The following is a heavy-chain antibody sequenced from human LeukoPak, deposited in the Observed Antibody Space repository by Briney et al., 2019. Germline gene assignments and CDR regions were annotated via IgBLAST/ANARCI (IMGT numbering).Heavy chain of an antibody. V-gene: IGHV3-21*01. CDR3: ARVGDGYNYYYYYYMDV. D-gene: IGHD5-24*01. CDR1: GFTFSSYS. J-gene: IGHJ6*03. Sequence: GGSLRLSCAASGFTFSSYSMNWVRQAPGKGLEWVSSISSSSSYIYYADSVKGRFTISRDNAKNSLYLQMNSLRAEDTAVYCCARVGDGYNYYYYYYMDVWGKGTTVTVSS. CDR2: ISSSSSYI.